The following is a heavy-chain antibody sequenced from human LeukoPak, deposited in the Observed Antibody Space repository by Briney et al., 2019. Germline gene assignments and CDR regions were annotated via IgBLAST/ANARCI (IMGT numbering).Heavy chain of an antibody. J-gene: IGHJ4*02. CDR2: VFHSGST. V-gene: IGHV4-4*02. Sequence: SGTLSLTCSVSGDSISTNEWWSWVRQPPGKGLEWIGEVFHSGSTNYNPSLKSRVTISVDTSKNQFSLKLSSVTAADTAVYYCAPLRGRYCSSTSCAIGDWGQGTLVTVSS. CDR1: GDSISTNEW. D-gene: IGHD2-2*01. CDR3: APLRGRYCSSTSCAIGD.